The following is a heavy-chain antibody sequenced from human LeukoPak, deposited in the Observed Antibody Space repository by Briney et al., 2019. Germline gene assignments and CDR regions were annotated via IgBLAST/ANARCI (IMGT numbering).Heavy chain of an antibody. J-gene: IGHJ4*02. Sequence: GGSLRLSCAVSGITLSNYGMSWVCQAPGKGLEWVAGISDSGGSTNYADSVKGRFTISRDNPKNTLYLQTNSLRAEDTAVYFCARRGVVIRVILVGFHKEAFYFDSWGQGALVTVSS. CDR1: GITLSNYG. CDR3: ARRGVVIRVILVGFHKEAFYFDS. D-gene: IGHD3-22*01. CDR2: ISDSGGST. V-gene: IGHV3-23*01.